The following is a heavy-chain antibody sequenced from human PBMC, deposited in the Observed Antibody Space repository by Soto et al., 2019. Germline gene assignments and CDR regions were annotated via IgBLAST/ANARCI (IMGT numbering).Heavy chain of an antibody. V-gene: IGHV4-39*01. CDR1: GCSISSSIYY. Sequence: QLQLQESGPGLVKPSETLSLTCTVSGCSISSSIYYGGWIRQPPGKGREWIGSIFYSGSTYYNPCLKSPVTISVDTSKNQFYLKVDSVTAADTAMYYFARQLVTASSPIYYFADWGPGILVTVCS. D-gene: IGHD2-21*02. CDR3: ARQLVTASSPIYYFAD. J-gene: IGHJ4*02. CDR2: IFYSGST.